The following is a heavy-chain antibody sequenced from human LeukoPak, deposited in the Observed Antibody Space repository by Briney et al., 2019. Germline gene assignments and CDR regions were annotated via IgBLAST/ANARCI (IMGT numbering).Heavy chain of an antibody. CDR2: GDYSGST. J-gene: IGHJ4*02. CDR1: GDSFSSVTDY. CDR3: AGERGEEYSSGWYKRNYFDN. V-gene: IGHV4-39*07. D-gene: IGHD6-19*01. Sequence: PSETPSLTCTVSGDSFSSVTDYWAWMRQAPGKGLEWIASGDYSGSTYYNPSLESRVAISAEMSKNQFSLKLTSVTGADTAVYYCAGERGEEYSSGWYKRNYFDNWGQGIRVPVS.